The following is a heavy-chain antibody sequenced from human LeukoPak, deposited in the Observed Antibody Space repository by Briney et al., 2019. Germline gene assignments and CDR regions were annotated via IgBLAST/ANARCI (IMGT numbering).Heavy chain of an antibody. V-gene: IGHV4-34*01. CDR3: ARGTYYYDSSGPSHLDWYFDL. CDR2: IYYSGST. D-gene: IGHD3-22*01. Sequence: PSETLSLTCAVYGGSFSGYYWSWIRQPPGKGLEWIGSIYYSGSTYYNPSLKSRVTISVDTSKNQFSLKLSSVTAADTAVYYCARGTYYYDSSGPSHLDWYFDLWGRGTLVTVSS. J-gene: IGHJ2*01. CDR1: GGSFSGYY.